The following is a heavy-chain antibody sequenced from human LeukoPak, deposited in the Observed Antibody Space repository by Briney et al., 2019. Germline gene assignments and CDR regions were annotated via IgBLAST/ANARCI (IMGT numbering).Heavy chain of an antibody. V-gene: IGHV1-18*01. D-gene: IGHD1-26*01. CDR2: INTYNGNT. CDR3: AREDSGSYYGISYYYGMDV. CDR1: GYTFSSYG. Sequence: ASVKVSCKAPGYTFSSYGISWVRQAPGQGLEWMGWINTYNGNTNYAQKLQDRVTMTTDTSTSTAYMELSSLRSEDTAVYYCAREDSGSYYGISYYYGMDVWGQGTTVTVSS. J-gene: IGHJ6*02.